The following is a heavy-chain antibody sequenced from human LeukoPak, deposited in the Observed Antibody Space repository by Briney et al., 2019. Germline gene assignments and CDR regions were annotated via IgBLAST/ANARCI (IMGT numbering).Heavy chain of an antibody. Sequence: GGSLRLSCAASGFTVSSYEFYWVRQAPGKGLEWVSYISSDGTTIKYADSVKGRFTISRDDAKRSLYLQMNGRRADDMAIYYCGAARQYVGAFDIWGQGTVVTVSS. CDR3: GAARQYVGAFDI. V-gene: IGHV3-48*03. CDR1: GFTVSSYE. J-gene: IGHJ3*02. CDR2: ISSDGTTI. D-gene: IGHD3-16*01.